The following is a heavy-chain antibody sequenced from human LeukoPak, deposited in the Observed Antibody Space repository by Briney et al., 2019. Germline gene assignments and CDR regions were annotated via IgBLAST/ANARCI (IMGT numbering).Heavy chain of an antibody. Sequence: SETLSLTCAVSGGSISSGGYSWSWIRQPPGKGLEWIGYIYHSGSTYYNPSLKSRVTISVDTSKSQFSLKLSSVTAADTAVYYCARCSWAYGYHYFDYWGQGTLVTVSS. D-gene: IGHD5-18*01. CDR3: ARCSWAYGYHYFDY. CDR1: GGSISSGGYS. J-gene: IGHJ4*02. CDR2: IYHSGST. V-gene: IGHV4-30-2*01.